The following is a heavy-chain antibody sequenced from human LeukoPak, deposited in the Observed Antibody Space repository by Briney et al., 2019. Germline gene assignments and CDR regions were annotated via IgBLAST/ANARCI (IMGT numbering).Heavy chain of an antibody. CDR3: ARPLRGGLVSIGMDV. D-gene: IGHD5-12*01. Sequence: PSETLSLTCAVYGESFSGYYWSWLRQPPGKGLEWIGEINHSGSTNYNPSLKSRVTISVDTSKNQFSLKLSSVTAADTAVYYCARPLRGGLVSIGMDVWGQGTTVTVSS. J-gene: IGHJ6*02. V-gene: IGHV4-34*01. CDR1: GESFSGYY. CDR2: INHSGST.